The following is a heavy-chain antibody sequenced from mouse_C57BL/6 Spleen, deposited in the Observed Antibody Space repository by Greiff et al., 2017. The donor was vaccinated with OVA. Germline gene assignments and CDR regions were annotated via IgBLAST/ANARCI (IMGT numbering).Heavy chain of an antibody. CDR1: GYSFTDYN. CDR2: INPNYGTT. CDR3: ARSDDGYPWFAY. V-gene: IGHV1-39*01. J-gene: IGHJ3*01. Sequence: VQLQQSGPELVKPGASVKISCKASGYSFTDYNMNWVKQSNGQSLEWIGVINPNYGTTSSNQKFKGKATLTVDQSSSTAYMQLNNLTSEESAVYYGARSDDGYPWFAYWGQGTLVTVSA. D-gene: IGHD2-3*01.